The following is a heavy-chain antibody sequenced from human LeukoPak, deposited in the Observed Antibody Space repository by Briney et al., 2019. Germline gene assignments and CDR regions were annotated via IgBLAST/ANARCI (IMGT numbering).Heavy chain of an antibody. CDR1: GFTFSSYS. J-gene: IGHJ4*02. CDR2: ISSSSSYI. Sequence: GGSLRLSCAASGFTFSSYSMNWVRQAPGKGLEWVSSISSSSSYIYYADSVKGRFTISRDNAKNSLYLQVNSLRAEDTAVYYCASTLEGYSGYDFGYWGQGTLVTVSS. V-gene: IGHV3-21*01. CDR3: ASTLEGYSGYDFGY. D-gene: IGHD5-12*01.